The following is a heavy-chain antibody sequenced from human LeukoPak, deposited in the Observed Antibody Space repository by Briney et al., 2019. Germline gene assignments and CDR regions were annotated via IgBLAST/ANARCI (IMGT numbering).Heavy chain of an antibody. J-gene: IGHJ6*03. Sequence: GESLKISCKGSGYSFTSYWIGWVRQMPGKGLEWMGIIYPDDSDTKYSPSFQGQVTISADKSISTAYLQWSSLKASDTAMYYCARLAFCTNAVCFSNYYYSMDVWGRGTMVTVSS. CDR3: ARLAFCTNAVCFSNYYYSMDV. D-gene: IGHD2-8*01. CDR2: IYPDDSDT. CDR1: GYSFTSYW. V-gene: IGHV5-51*03.